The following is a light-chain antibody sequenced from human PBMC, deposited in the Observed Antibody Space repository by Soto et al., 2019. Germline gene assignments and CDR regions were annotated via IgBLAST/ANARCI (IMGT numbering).Light chain of an antibody. CDR3: HVWDSDRDHPV. CDR2: YEI. V-gene: IGLV3-21*04. Sequence: SYELTQPPSVSVAPGKTARITCGGNNIGSKSVHWYQQKSGQAPVLVIYYEIDRPSGIPERFSGSNYRNTATLTISSVAAGDEADYYCHVWDSDRDHPVFGGGTKLTVL. CDR1: NIGSKS. J-gene: IGLJ2*01.